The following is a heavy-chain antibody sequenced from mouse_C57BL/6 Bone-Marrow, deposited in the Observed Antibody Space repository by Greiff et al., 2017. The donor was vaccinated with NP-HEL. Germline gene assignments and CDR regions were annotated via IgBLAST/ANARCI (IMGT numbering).Heavy chain of an antibody. CDR2: ISNGGGST. J-gene: IGHJ1*03. Sequence: EVKLMESGGGLVQPGGSLKLSCAASGFTFSDYYMYWIRQTPEKRLEWVAYISNGGGSTYYPDTVKGRFTISRDNAKNTLYLQMSRLKSEDTAMYYCASLYDYDGYFDVWGTGTTVTVSS. V-gene: IGHV5-12*01. D-gene: IGHD2-4*01. CDR3: ASLYDYDGYFDV. CDR1: GFTFSDYY.